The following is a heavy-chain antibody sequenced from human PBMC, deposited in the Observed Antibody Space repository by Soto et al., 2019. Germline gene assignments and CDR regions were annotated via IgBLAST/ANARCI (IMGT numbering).Heavy chain of an antibody. V-gene: IGHV3-74*01. J-gene: IGHJ2*01. D-gene: IGHD1-20*01. CDR2: INSDGTTT. CDR3: ARTVSDRDSRCSLYWYFDL. Sequence: EVQLVESGGGLVQPGGSLRVSCAASGFTLSSHWMHWVRQAPGKGLVWVSRINSDGTTTNYADSVKGRLTISRDNAKNTLYVQLNSLGAEDTAFYYCARTVSDRDSRCSLYWYFDLWCRGNLVTVSS. CDR1: GFTLSSHW.